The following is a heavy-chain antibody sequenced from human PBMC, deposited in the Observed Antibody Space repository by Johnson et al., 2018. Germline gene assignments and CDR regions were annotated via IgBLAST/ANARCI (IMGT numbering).Heavy chain of an antibody. V-gene: IGHV3-9*01. CDR1: GFTFDDYA. CDR3: AKLGLTDYYVSSGYYYGAFDI. J-gene: IGHJ3*02. Sequence: VQLVQSGGGLAQPGRSLRLSCAASGFTFDDYAMHWVRQAPGKGLEWVSGISWNSGSIGYADSVKGRFTISRDNAKNSLYLQMNSLRAEDTALYYCAKLGLTDYYVSSGYYYGAFDIWGQGTMVTVSS. D-gene: IGHD3-22*01. CDR2: ISWNSGSI.